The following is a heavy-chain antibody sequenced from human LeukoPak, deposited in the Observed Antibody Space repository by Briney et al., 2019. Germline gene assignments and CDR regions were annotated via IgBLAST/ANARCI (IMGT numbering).Heavy chain of an antibody. CDR3: ARDRNGGNFDY. Sequence: SETLSLTCTVSGGSISSGDYYWSWIRQPPGKGLEWIGYIYYSGSTYYNPPLKSRVTISVDTSKNQFSLKLSSVTAADTAVYYCARDRNGGNFDYWGQGTLVTVSS. J-gene: IGHJ4*02. CDR1: GGSISSGDYY. V-gene: IGHV4-30-4*08. D-gene: IGHD3-16*01. CDR2: IYYSGST.